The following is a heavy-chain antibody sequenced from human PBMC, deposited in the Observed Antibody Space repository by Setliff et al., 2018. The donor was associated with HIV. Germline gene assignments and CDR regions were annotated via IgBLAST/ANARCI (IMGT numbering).Heavy chain of an antibody. CDR2: ISWDGGST. J-gene: IGHJ4*02. V-gene: IGHV3-43*01. D-gene: IGHD1-26*01. CDR3: AKDHDIVGATYYFDY. CDR1: GFTFDDYT. Sequence: GSLRLSCAASGFTFDDYTMHWVRQAPGKGLEWVSLISWDGGSTYYADSVKGRFSISRDNSKNSLYLQMNSLRTEDTALYYCAKDHDIVGATYYFDYWGQGTLVTVSS.